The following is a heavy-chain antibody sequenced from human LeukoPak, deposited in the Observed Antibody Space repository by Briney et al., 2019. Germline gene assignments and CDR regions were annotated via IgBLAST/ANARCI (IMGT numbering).Heavy chain of an antibody. CDR2: MNPNSGNT. Sequence: ASVKVSCKASGYTFTSYDINWVRQATGQGLEWMGWMNPNSGNTGYAQKFQGRVTMTRNTSISTAYMELSSLRSEDTAVYYCARLRGADLPFDYWGQGTLVTVSS. CDR1: GYTFTSYD. CDR3: ARLRGADLPFDY. J-gene: IGHJ4*02. V-gene: IGHV1-8*01. D-gene: IGHD3-10*01.